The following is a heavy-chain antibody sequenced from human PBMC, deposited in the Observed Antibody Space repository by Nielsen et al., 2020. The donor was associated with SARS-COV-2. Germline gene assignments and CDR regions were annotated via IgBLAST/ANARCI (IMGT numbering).Heavy chain of an antibody. V-gene: IGHV1-8*01. D-gene: IGHD2-2*01. J-gene: IGHJ5*02. CDR2: MNPNSGNT. Sequence: WVRQAPGQGLEWMGWMNPNSGNTGYAQKFQGRVTMTRDTSTSTVYMELSSLRSEDTAVYYCARETLGYCSSTSCSRWFDPWGQGTLVTVSS. CDR3: ARETLGYCSSTSCSRWFDP.